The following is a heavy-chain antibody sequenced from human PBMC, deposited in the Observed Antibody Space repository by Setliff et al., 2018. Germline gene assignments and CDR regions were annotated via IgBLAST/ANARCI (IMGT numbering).Heavy chain of an antibody. CDR3: ARRVNYYDSSGGYGGSYQYRYMDV. CDR1: GGSIRNYY. Sequence: SETLSLTCTVSGGSIRNYYWSWIRQPPGKGLEWIGYIYYSGNTNYNPSLKSRVTISVDSSKNQVSLKLSSVTAADTAMYYCARRVNYYDSSGGYGGSYQYRYMDVWGKGTTVTVSS. D-gene: IGHD3-22*01. CDR2: IYYSGNT. V-gene: IGHV4-59*01. J-gene: IGHJ6*03.